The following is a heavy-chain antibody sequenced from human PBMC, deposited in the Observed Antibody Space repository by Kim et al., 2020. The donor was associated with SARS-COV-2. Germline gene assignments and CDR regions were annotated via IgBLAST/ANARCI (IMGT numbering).Heavy chain of an antibody. D-gene: IGHD3-10*01. Sequence: GGSLRLSCAASGFTFDDYAMHWVRQAPGKGLEWVSGISWNSGSIGYVDSVKGRFTISRDNAKNSLYLQMNSLRAEDTALYYCAKDSWGFGELLFDYWGQG. J-gene: IGHJ4*02. CDR2: ISWNSGSI. CDR3: AKDSWGFGELLFDY. V-gene: IGHV3-9*01. CDR1: GFTFDDYA.